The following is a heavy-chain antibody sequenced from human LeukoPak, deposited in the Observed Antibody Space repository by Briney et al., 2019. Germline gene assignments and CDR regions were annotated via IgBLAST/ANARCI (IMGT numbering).Heavy chain of an antibody. Sequence: SEPLSLPCTLSGGSISRGGYYWSWIPQHAGKGLEWLGYIYYHGSTYYNPSLKSRVTLSVDTSKNQFSLKLSSVTAADTAVYYCAREGSNQLLWRGTFDYWGQGTLVTVSS. V-gene: IGHV4-31*03. CDR1: GGSISRGGYY. J-gene: IGHJ4*02. CDR2: IYYHGST. CDR3: AREGSNQLLWRGTFDY. D-gene: IGHD2-2*01.